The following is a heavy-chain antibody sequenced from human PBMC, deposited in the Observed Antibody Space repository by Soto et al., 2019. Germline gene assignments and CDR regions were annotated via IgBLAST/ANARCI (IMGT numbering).Heavy chain of an antibody. CDR2: ISCDGSNK. D-gene: IGHD2-15*01. CDR3: ARDRRGYCSGGSCYETGY. Sequence: QVQLVESGGGVVQPGRSLRLSCAASGFTFSSYAMHWVRQAPGKGLEWVAVISCDGSNKYYADSVKGRFTISRDNSKNTLYLQMNSLRAEDTAVYYCARDRRGYCSGGSCYETGYWGQGTLVTVSS. J-gene: IGHJ4*02. CDR1: GFTFSSYA. V-gene: IGHV3-30-3*01.